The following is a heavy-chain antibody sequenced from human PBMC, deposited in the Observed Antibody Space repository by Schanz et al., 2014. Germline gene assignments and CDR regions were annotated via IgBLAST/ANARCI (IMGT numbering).Heavy chain of an antibody. V-gene: IGHV1-8*01. CDR3: ARQGIGYQHGRYYYYMDV. CDR2: MNPDSGNT. Sequence: QVQLVQSGAEVKKPGSSVKVSCKASGYTFTSYDFNWVRQAPGQGLEWMGWMNPDSGNTGYAQKFQGRVTMTRDASTSTVYMELSSLRSEDTAVYYCARQGIGYQHGRYYYYMDVWGRGTTVTVSS. CDR1: GYTFTSYD. J-gene: IGHJ6*03. D-gene: IGHD2-2*01.